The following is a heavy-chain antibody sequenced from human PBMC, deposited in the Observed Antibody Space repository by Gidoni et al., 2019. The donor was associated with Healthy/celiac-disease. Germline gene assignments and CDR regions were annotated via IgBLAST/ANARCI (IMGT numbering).Heavy chain of an antibody. V-gene: IGHV4-39*07. D-gene: IGHD6-13*01. Sequence: QLQLQESGPGLVQPSETLSLTCTVSGGSISSSSYYWGWIRQPPGKGLEWIGSIYYSGSTYYNPSLKSRVTISVDTSKNQFSLKLSSVTAADTAVYYCARVGSSWYNWFDPWGQGTLVTVSS. CDR3: ARVGSSWYNWFDP. CDR2: IYYSGST. J-gene: IGHJ5*02. CDR1: GGSISSSSYY.